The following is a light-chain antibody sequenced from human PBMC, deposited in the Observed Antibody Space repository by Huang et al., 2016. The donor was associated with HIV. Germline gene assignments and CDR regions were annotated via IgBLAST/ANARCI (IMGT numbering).Light chain of an antibody. J-gene: IGKJ2*01. CDR2: AAS. Sequence: DIQMTQSPSSLSASIGDRVTMSCRASQTVDMYLNWYQQKPGRAPKRLIYAASNLQSDVPSRFSGTGSGTNFTLTISSLQPEDFVIYFCQQTYNVPRTFGQGTALEIK. V-gene: IGKV1-39*01. CDR1: QTVDMY. CDR3: QQTYNVPRT.